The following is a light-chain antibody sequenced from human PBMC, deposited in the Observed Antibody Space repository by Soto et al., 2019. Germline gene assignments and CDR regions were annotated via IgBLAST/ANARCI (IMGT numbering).Light chain of an antibody. CDR1: QNIDRW. CDR3: QHYNSYSEA. J-gene: IGKJ1*01. V-gene: IGKV1-5*01. CDR2: DAY. Sequence: DIQLTQSPSTLSASVGDRVTITCRASQNIDRWLAWYQRKPGKAPKLLIYDAYTLQNGVPPRFIGSGSGTEFTLTISSLQPDDFATYYCQHYNSYSEAFGQGTKVELK.